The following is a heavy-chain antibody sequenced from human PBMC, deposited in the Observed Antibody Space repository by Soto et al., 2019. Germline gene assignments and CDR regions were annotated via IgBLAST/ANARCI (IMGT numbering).Heavy chain of an antibody. Sequence: SETLSLTCTVSGGSISSGGYYWSWIRQHPGKGLEWIGYIYYSGSTYYNPSLKSRVTISVDTSKNQFSLKLSSVTAADTAVYYCARLIMVRGVHFDYWGQGTLVTVSS. CDR2: IYYSGST. V-gene: IGHV4-31*03. J-gene: IGHJ4*02. CDR1: GGSISSGGYY. D-gene: IGHD3-10*01. CDR3: ARLIMVRGVHFDY.